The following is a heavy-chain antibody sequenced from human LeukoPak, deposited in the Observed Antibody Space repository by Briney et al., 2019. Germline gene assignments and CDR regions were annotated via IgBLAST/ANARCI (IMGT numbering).Heavy chain of an antibody. Sequence: GESLKIFCQGSGYTFTSYWIGWVRQMPGKGLGWMGIIYPGDSNTRYSPSFQGQVTISADKSISTAYLQWSSLKASDTAMYYCARRSEGGKLKYWGQGTLVTVSS. CDR1: GYTFTSYW. CDR2: IYPGDSNT. D-gene: IGHD2-15*01. J-gene: IGHJ4*02. V-gene: IGHV5-51*01. CDR3: ARRSEGGKLKY.